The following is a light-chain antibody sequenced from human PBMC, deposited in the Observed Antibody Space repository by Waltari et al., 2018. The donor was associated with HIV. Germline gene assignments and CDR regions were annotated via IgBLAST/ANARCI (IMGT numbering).Light chain of an antibody. CDR1: FSDVGSYNL. V-gene: IGLV2-23*02. CDR3: CSYAGSRSHVV. J-gene: IGLJ2*01. CDR2: EVT. Sequence: QSALTQPASVSGSPGQSITISCTGTFSDVGSYNLVSWYQKHPGEAPKIMIYEVTKRPSGVSSRFSGSKSGNTASLTISGLQAEDEADYYCCSYAGSRSHVVFGGGTKLTVL.